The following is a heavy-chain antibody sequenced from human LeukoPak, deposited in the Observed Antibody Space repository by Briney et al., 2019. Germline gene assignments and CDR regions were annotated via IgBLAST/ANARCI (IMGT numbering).Heavy chain of an antibody. CDR2: IYYSGST. Sequence: PSETLSLTCTVSGGSISSYSRSWIRQPPGKGLEWIGIIYYSGSTKNNPSLKSRVTISVDTSKNQFSLKLSSVTAADTAVYYCAREVAAIQLFDYWGQGTLVTVSS. CDR3: AREVAAIQLFDY. J-gene: IGHJ4*02. CDR1: GGSISSYS. D-gene: IGHD5-18*01. V-gene: IGHV4-59*01.